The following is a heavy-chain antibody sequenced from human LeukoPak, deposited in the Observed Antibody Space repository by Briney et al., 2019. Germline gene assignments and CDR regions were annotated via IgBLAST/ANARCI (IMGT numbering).Heavy chain of an antibody. D-gene: IGHD3-22*01. CDR1: GFTFSSYA. J-gene: IGHJ4*02. CDR3: AKIPDSSGYTSDGH. V-gene: IGHV3-23*01. CDR2: MSTSGGRT. Sequence: PGGSLRLSCAASGFTFSSYAMNWVRQAPGKGLEWVSGMSTSGGRTYYADSVKGRFTISRDNSKNTLYLQMNSLRAEDTAVYYCAKIPDSSGYTSDGHWGQGTLVTVSS.